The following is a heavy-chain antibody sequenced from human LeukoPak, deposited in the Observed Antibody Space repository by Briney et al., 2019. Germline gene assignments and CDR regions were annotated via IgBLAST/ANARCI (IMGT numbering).Heavy chain of an antibody. D-gene: IGHD3-22*01. CDR2: INPSGGST. CDR1: GYTFTSYY. CDR3: ARGGNYYDSSGRMGYYYMDV. J-gene: IGHJ6*03. Sequence: ASVKVSCKASGYTFTSYYMHWVRQAPGQGLEWMGIINPSGGSTSYAQKFQGRVTMTRDMSTSTVYMELSSLRSEDTAVYYCARGGNYYDSSGRMGYYYMDVWGKGTTVTVSS. V-gene: IGHV1-46*01.